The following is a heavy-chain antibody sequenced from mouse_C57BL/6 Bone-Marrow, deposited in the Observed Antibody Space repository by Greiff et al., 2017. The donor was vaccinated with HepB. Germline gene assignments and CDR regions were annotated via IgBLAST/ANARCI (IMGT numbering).Heavy chain of an antibody. Sequence: VQLQQPGAELVRPGSSVKLSCKASGYTFTSYWMDWVKQRPGQGLEWIGNIYPSDSETHYNQKFKDKATLTVDKSSSTAYMQLRSLTSEDSAVYYCARHYSNYYYAMDYWGQGTSVTVSS. CDR2: IYPSDSET. J-gene: IGHJ4*01. CDR1: GYTFTSYW. V-gene: IGHV1-61*01. CDR3: ARHYSNYYYAMDY. D-gene: IGHD2-5*01.